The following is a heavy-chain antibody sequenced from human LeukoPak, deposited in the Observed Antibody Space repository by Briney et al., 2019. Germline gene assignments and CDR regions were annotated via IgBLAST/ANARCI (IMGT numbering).Heavy chain of an antibody. V-gene: IGHV1-46*01. CDR1: GYTFSNYA. D-gene: IGHD3-10*01. CDR3: ARDASMVRGAGKYYFDY. J-gene: IGHJ4*02. CDR2: INPSGGTT. Sequence: ASVKVSCKASGYTFSNYAMNWVRQAPGQGLEWMGIINPSGGTTRYAQKFQGRVTMTRDTSTSTIYMELSSLRSEDTAVYYCARDASMVRGAGKYYFDYWGQGTLVTVSS.